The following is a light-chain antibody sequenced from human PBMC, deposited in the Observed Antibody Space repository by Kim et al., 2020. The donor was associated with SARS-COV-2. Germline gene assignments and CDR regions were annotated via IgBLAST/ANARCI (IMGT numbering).Light chain of an antibody. CDR3: AAWDDSLNGLV. Sequence: GQRVTICCSGSSSNIGRNTVNWYQQFPGTAPKLHIYYNNQRPSGGRDRFSGSKSATSASLAISGLQSDDESDYYCAAWDDSLNGLVFGGGTQLTVL. V-gene: IGLV1-44*01. CDR2: YNN. CDR1: SSNIGRNT. J-gene: IGLJ2*01.